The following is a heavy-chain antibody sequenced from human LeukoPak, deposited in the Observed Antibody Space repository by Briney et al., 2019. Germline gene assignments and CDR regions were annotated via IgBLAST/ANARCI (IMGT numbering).Heavy chain of an antibody. V-gene: IGHV1-2*02. D-gene: IGHD1-26*01. CDR2: ITPDSGGT. J-gene: IGHJ4*02. CDR3: ARVVGATGY. Sequence: ASVKVSCNASGYTFTDYFLHWVRHAPGHGLEWMGWITPDSGGTNYAQKFQGRVTMARDTSISTAYMELSRLRSDDTAVYYCARVVGATGYWGQGTLVTVSS. CDR1: GYTFTDYF.